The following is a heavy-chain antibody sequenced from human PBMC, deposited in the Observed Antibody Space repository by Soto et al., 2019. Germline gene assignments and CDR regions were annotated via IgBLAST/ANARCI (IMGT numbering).Heavy chain of an antibody. CDR1: GYPISSVSY. J-gene: IGHJ4*01. Sequence: SDTLSLTCTVSGYPISSVSYWAWIRQPPGKGPEWIASIYHGGTTFYNPSLKSRITISVDTSNNQFSLKLTSVTAADTAVYYCARVHVMVVAGSTFDYWGHGTLVT. CDR3: ARVHVMVVAGSTFDY. CDR2: IYHGGTT. D-gene: IGHD6-19*01. V-gene: IGHV4-38-2*02.